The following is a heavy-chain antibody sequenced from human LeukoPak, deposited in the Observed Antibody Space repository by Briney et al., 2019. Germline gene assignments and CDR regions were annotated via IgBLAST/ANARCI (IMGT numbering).Heavy chain of an antibody. Sequence: SQTLSLTCTVSGGSINSGAYYWNWIRQPPGKGLECIGSIYHSGSTYYNPSLKSRVTISVDTSKNQFSLKLSSVTAVDTAVYYCARNKDYLDAFDIWGQGTMVTVSS. CDR1: GGSINSGAYY. CDR2: IYHSGST. J-gene: IGHJ3*02. CDR3: ARNKDYLDAFDI. V-gene: IGHV4-30-2*03. D-gene: IGHD4-11*01.